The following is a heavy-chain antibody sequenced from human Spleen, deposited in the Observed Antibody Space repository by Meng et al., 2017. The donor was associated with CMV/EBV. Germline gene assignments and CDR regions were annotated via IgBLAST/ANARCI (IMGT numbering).Heavy chain of an antibody. CDR1: GFTFSSYA. J-gene: IGHJ4*02. D-gene: IGHD1-26*01. V-gene: IGHV3-74*01. CDR2: INSDGSAT. CDR3: ALSRSHDY. Sequence: GESLKISCAASGFTFSSYAMSWVRQGPGKGLVWVSHINSDGSATSYADSVKGRFTISRDNAKNTLYLQINSLRAEDTAVYYCALSRSHDYWGQGTLVTVSS.